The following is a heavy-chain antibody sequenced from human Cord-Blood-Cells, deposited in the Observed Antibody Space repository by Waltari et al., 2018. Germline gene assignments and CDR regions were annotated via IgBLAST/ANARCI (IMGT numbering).Heavy chain of an antibody. CDR2: VNHSGSN. CDR1: GGSFSGSY. CDR3: ARVAGSYGFYYYYGMDV. J-gene: IGHJ6*02. V-gene: IGHV4-34*01. Sequence: QAQLQQWGAGLLKPSETLSLTCAVYGGSFSGSYWSWFRQPPGKGLEGIGEVNHSGSNNYNPSLKGRVSIAVDTSKNQFSLKLSCVTAADTAVYYCARVAGSYGFYYYYGMDVWGQGTTVTVSS. D-gene: IGHD5-18*01.